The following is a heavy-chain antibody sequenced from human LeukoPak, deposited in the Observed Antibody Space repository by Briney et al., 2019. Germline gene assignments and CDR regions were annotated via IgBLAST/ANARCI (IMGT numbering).Heavy chain of an antibody. CDR1: GFTVSSNY. V-gene: IGHV3-66*01. J-gene: IGHJ4*02. D-gene: IGHD3-9*01. CDR3: GPSNLLTGYFSLNY. Sequence: GGSLRLSCAASGFTVSSNYMTWVRQAPGKGLEWVSLMYGAGSTHYADSVRGRFTISRDNSKNTVYVQMNSLRAEDTAVYYCGPSNLLTGYFSLNYWGQGTLVPSPQ. CDR2: MYGAGST.